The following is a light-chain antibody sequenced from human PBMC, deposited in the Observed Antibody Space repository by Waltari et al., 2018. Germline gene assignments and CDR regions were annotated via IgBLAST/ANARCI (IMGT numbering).Light chain of an antibody. CDR2: DVS. CDR3: CSYANMVTLFVV. Sequence: QSALTQPASVSGSPGQSITISCTGSRTDAGPHTYVSWYQQHPGTAPKLIIYDVSHRPSGISNRFSGSRSGDTASLTISGLQAEDEADYFCCSYANMVTLFVVFGGGTKLTVL. V-gene: IGLV2-14*03. CDR1: RTDAGPHTY. J-gene: IGLJ2*01.